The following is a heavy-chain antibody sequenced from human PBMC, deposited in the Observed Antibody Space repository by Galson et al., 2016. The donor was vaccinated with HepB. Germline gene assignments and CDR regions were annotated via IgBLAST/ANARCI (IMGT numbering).Heavy chain of an antibody. CDR3: GKDRRTSGWFGADY. Sequence: SLRLSCAASGFTFDDFPMHWVRQRPGTGLEWVSLISWDGSLTYYADSVKGRFTISRDNSKNSLYLQMNSLRPEDTALYYCGKDRRTSGWFGADYWGQGTLATVSS. CDR1: GFTFDDFP. J-gene: IGHJ4*02. D-gene: IGHD6-19*01. V-gene: IGHV3-43*01. CDR2: ISWDGSLT.